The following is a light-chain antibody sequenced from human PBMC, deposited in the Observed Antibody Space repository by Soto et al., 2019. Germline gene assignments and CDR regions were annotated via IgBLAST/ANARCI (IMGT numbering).Light chain of an antibody. CDR3: SSYTSSSTLV. Sequence: QPVLTQPPSVSGAPGQRVTISCTGSSSNIGAGYDVHWYQQLPGTAPKLLIFAYSSRPSGVPDRFSGSRSATSASLAITGLQAEDEADYYCSSYTSSSTLVFGTGTKLTVL. V-gene: IGLV1-40*01. CDR1: SSNIGAGYD. J-gene: IGLJ1*01. CDR2: AYS.